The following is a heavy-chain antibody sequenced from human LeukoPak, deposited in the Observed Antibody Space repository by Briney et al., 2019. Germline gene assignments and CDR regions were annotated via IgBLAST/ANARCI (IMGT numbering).Heavy chain of an antibody. CDR3: ARDLWGYYYMDV. CDR1: GGTFSSYA. D-gene: IGHD3-16*01. J-gene: IGHJ6*03. CDR2: IIPIFGTA. V-gene: IGHV1-69*13. Sequence: GAPVKVSCKASGGTFSSYAISWVRQAPGQGLEWMGGIIPIFGTANYAQKFQGRVTITADESTSTAYMELSSLRSEDTAVYYCARDLWGYYYMDVWGKGTTVTVSS.